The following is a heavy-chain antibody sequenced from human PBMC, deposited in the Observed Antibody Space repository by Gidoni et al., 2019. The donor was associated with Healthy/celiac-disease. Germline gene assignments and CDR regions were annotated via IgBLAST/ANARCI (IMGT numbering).Heavy chain of an antibody. CDR2: IYWNDDK. CDR3: AHRPRGQLSFDY. J-gene: IGHJ4*02. D-gene: IGHD6-13*01. V-gene: IGHV2-5*01. CDR1: GFSLSTSGVG. Sequence: QITLKESGPTLVKPTQTLTLTCTFSGFSLSTSGVGVGWIRQPPGKALEWLALIYWNDDKRYSPSLKSRLTITKDTSKNQVVLTMTNMDPVDTATYYCAHRPRGQLSFDYWGQGTLVTVSS.